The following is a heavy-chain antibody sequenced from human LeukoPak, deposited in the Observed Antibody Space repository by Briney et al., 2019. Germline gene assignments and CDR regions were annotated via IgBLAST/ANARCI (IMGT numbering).Heavy chain of an antibody. V-gene: IGHV1-46*03. J-gene: IGHJ5*02. D-gene: IGHD3-10*01. CDR2: INPSGGST. CDR1: GYTFTSYY. CDR3: ARSQFPSRHTMVRGVEGLFDP. Sequence: ASVKVSCKASGYTFTSYYMHWVRQAPGQGLERMGIINPSGGSTSYAQKFQGRVTMTRDTSTSTVYMELSSLRSEDTAVYYCARSQFPSRHTMVRGVEGLFDPWGQGTLVTVSS.